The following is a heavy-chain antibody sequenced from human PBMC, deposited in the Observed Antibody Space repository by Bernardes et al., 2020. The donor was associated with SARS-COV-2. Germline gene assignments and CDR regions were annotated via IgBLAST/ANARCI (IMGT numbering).Heavy chain of an antibody. CDR2: ISYDGSDK. CDR1: GFTFSTYA. Sequence: GGSLRLSCAASGFTFSTYALHWVRQAPGKGLEWVATISYDGSDKYYADSVKGRFTISRDNSKNTLYLQMNSLRPDDTAVYYCARVQSCISTNCYLYYYHATHIWGQGTKVSVSS. CDR3: ARVQSCISTNCYLYYYHATHI. V-gene: IGHV3-30-3*01. J-gene: IGHJ6*02. D-gene: IGHD2-2*01.